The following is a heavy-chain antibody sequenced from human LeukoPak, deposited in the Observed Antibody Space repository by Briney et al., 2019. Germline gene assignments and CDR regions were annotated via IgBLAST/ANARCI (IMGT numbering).Heavy chain of an antibody. Sequence: SETLFLTCTVSGGSISSSSYYWGWIRQSPGKGLEWIGSIYCSGSIYYNPSLKSRVTISVDTSKNQFSLKLSSVTAADTAVYYCARDGQRDTRPYWGQGTLVTVSS. CDR2: IYCSGSI. CDR3: ARDGQRDTRPY. CDR1: GGSISSSSYY. J-gene: IGHJ4*02. V-gene: IGHV4-39*07. D-gene: IGHD5-18*01.